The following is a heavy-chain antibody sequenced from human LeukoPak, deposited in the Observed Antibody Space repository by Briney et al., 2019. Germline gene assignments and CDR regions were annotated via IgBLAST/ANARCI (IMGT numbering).Heavy chain of an antibody. J-gene: IGHJ5*02. D-gene: IGHD3-10*01. CDR3: ARDGGPMAFDP. CDR2: ISYDGSNK. V-gene: IGHV3-30*03. CDR1: GFTFSSYG. Sequence: PGGSLRLSCAASGFTFSSYGMHWVRQAPGKGLEWVAVISYDGSNKYYADSVKGRFTISRDNSKNTLYLQMNSLRAEDTAVYYCARDGGPMAFDPWGQGTLVTASS.